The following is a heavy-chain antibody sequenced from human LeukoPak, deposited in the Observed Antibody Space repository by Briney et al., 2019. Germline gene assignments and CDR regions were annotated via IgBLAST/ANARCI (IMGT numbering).Heavy chain of an antibody. Sequence: SVTVSCKASGFTFTITAVQSVRQARGQPLEWIGWILVGSGNTNYAQMFQERVTLTWDVSTSTAYMVLSSLRSEDTAIYYCASDPPYTSSSAWWGQGTLVTVSS. CDR3: ASDPPYTSSSAW. CDR2: ILVGSGNT. J-gene: IGHJ4*02. D-gene: IGHD2-2*01. CDR1: GFTFTITA. V-gene: IGHV1-58*01.